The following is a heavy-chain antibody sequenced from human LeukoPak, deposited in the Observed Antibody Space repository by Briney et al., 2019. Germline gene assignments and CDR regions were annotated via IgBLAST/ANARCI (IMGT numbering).Heavy chain of an antibody. V-gene: IGHV3-30-3*01. CDR2: ISYDGTNK. CDR1: VFTFSIYA. CDR3: AREILTGYAFDI. D-gene: IGHD7-27*01. J-gene: IGHJ3*02. Sequence: GGTLRLSCAASVFTFSIYAMHWGRQAPGKGLEWVAFISYDGTNKYCADSVKGRFTISRDNSKNTLYLQMNSLRAEDTALYYCAREILTGYAFDIWGQGTMVTVSS.